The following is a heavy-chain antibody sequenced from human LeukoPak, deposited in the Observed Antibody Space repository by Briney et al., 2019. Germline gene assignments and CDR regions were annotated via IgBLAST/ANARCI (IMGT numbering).Heavy chain of an antibody. CDR2: ISYDGSNK. D-gene: IGHD3-10*01. J-gene: IGHJ4*02. V-gene: IGHV3-30-3*01. Sequence: AGGSLRLSCAASGFTFSSYAMHWVRQAPGKGLEWVAVISYDGSNKYYADSVKGRFTISRDNSKNTLYLQMNSLRAEDTAVYYCARGGLWFGELLRGFDYWGQGTLVTVSS. CDR1: GFTFSSYA. CDR3: ARGGLWFGELLRGFDY.